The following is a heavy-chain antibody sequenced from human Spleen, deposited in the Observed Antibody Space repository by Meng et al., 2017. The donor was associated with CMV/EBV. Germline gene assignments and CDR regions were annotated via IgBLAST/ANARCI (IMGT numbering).Heavy chain of an antibody. CDR1: GYTFTGYY. Sequence: QAQLVQLGPQVKKPGAPVQFPCTASGYTFTGYYWHWVRQAPGQGLEWMGRINTSNGGTNYAQKFQGRVTMTRDTSISTAYMKLTRLGSDDTAVYYCARHYYDIVTGYDALYYWGQGTLVTVSS. CDR3: ARHYYDIVTGYDALYY. J-gene: IGHJ4*02. V-gene: IGHV1-2*06. D-gene: IGHD3-9*01. CDR2: INTSNGGT.